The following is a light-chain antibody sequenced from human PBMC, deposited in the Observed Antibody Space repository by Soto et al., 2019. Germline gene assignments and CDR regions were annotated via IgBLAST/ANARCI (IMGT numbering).Light chain of an antibody. J-gene: IGKJ1*01. Sequence: EIVLTQSPATLSLSPGERATLSCRASQSVGSYLAWYQQKPGQAPRLLIYDASNRATGIPARFSGSGSGTDFTLPISSLEPEDFAVYYCQQRSNWRTFGQGTKVEIK. CDR2: DAS. V-gene: IGKV3-11*01. CDR1: QSVGSY. CDR3: QQRSNWRT.